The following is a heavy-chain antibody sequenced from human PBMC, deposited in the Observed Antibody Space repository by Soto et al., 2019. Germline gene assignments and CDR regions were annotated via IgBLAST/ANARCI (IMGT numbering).Heavy chain of an antibody. CDR1: VFTFSSYA. CDR3: AKGTTEVFDY. V-gene: IGHV3-23*01. D-gene: IGHD4-17*01. Sequence: WWSLRLSCSASVFTFSSYAMSWFRQAPGKGLEWVSAISGSGGSTYYADSVKGRFTISRDNSKNTLYLQMNSLRAEDTAVYYCAKGTTEVFDYWGQGTLVTVSS. CDR2: ISGSGGST. J-gene: IGHJ4*02.